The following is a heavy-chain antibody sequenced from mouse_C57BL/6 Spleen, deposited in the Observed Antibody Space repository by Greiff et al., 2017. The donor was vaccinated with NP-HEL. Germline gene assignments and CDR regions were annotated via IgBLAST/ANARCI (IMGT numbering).Heavy chain of an antibody. CDR3: ARSGSKGYYAMDY. CDR1: GYAFSSSW. Sequence: QVGPELVKPGASVKISCKASGYAFSSSWMNWVKQRPGKGLEWIGRIYPGDGDTNYNGKFKGKATLTADKSSSTAYMQLSSLTSEDSAVYFCARSGSKGYYAMDYWGQGTSVTVSS. CDR2: IYPGDGDT. J-gene: IGHJ4*01. D-gene: IGHD4-1*01. V-gene: IGHV1-82*01.